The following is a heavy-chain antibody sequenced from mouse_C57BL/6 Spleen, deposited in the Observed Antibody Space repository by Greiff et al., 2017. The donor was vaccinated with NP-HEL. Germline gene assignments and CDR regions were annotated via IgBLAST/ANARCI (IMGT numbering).Heavy chain of an antibody. V-gene: IGHV1-81*01. D-gene: IGHD1-1*01. J-gene: IGHJ1*03. Sequence: QVQLKQSGAELARPGASVKLSCKASGYTFTSYGISWVKQRTGQGLEWIGEIYPRSGNTYYNEKFKGKATLTADKSSSTAYMELRSLTSEDSAVYFCARPPNYYGSSYEYFDVWGTGTTVTVSS. CDR1: GYTFTSYG. CDR3: ARPPNYYGSSYEYFDV. CDR2: IYPRSGNT.